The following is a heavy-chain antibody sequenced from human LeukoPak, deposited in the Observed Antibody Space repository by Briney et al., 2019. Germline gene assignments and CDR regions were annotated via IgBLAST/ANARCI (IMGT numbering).Heavy chain of an antibody. CDR3: ARANSSLYYFDY. J-gene: IGHJ4*02. CDR1: GGSISGGGYS. D-gene: IGHD3-22*01. V-gene: IGHV4-30-2*01. CDR2: IYHSGST. Sequence: SQTLSLTCAVSGGSISGGGYSWSWIRQPPGKGLEWIGYIYHSGSTYYNPSLKSRVTISVDTSKNQFSLKLSSVTAADTAVYYCARANSSLYYFDYWGQGTLVTVSS.